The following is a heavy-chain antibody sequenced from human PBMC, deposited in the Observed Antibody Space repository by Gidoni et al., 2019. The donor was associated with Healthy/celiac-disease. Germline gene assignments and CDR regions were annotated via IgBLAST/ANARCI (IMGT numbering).Heavy chain of an antibody. V-gene: IGHV3-23*04. CDR3: AKDPAPLPDIVATILDY. Sequence: EVQLVESGGGLVQPGGSLRLSCAASGFTFSSYAMSWVRQAPGKGLEGVAAISGRGGSTYYADSVKGRFTISRDNSKNTLYLQMNSLRADDTAVYYCAKDPAPLPDIVATILDYWGQGTLVTVSS. D-gene: IGHD5-12*01. J-gene: IGHJ4*02. CDR2: ISGRGGST. CDR1: GFTFSSYA.